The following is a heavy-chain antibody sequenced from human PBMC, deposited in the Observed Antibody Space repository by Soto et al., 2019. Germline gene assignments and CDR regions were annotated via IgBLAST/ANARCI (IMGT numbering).Heavy chain of an antibody. CDR2: INAGNGNT. CDR1: GYTFTNYA. J-gene: IGHJ4*02. D-gene: IGHD2-21*01. Sequence: QVQLVQSGAEVKKPGASLKVSCKASGYTFTNYAMHWVRQAPGQRLEWMGWINAGNGNTKYSQKFQGRVTITRDTSASTAYMELSSLRSEDTAVYYCAREVLQYCGGDCDSSNFDYWGQGTLVTVSS. V-gene: IGHV1-3*01. CDR3: AREVLQYCGGDCDSSNFDY.